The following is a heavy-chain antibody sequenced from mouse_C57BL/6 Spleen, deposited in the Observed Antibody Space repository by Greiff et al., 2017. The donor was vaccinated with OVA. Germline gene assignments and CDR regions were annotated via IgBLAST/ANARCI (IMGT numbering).Heavy chain of an antibody. V-gene: IGHV1-62-2*01. Sequence: QVQLQQSGAELVKPGASVKLSCKASGYTFTEYTIHWVKQRSGQGLEWIGWFYPGSGSIKYNEKFKDKATLTADKSSSTVYMELSRLTSEDSAVYFCARHETVYDYDGRTGFAYWGQGTLVTVSA. D-gene: IGHD2-4*01. CDR2: FYPGSGSI. J-gene: IGHJ3*01. CDR1: GYTFTEYT. CDR3: ARHETVYDYDGRTGFAY.